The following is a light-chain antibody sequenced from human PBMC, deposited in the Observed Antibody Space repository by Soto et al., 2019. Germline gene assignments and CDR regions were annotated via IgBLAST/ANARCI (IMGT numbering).Light chain of an antibody. V-gene: IGLV3-21*04. CDR1: NIGSKS. CDR2: DAS. Sequence: SSELTQPPSVSVAPGKTARITCGGNNIGSKSVHWYQQKPGQAPVMVISDASDRPSGIPERFSGSNSGDTATLTISRVEAGDEADYYCQVWDVTSDHVVFGGGAKLTVL. CDR3: QVWDVTSDHVV. J-gene: IGLJ3*02.